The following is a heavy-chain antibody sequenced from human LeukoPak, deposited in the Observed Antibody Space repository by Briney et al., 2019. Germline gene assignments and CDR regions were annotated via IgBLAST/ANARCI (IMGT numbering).Heavy chain of an antibody. CDR2: IYPDESNI. CDR3: ARPPSRGYSSSFEY. Sequence: GESLKISCKGSGYSFPTYWIARVRQMPGKGLGWVGIIYPDESNIRYSPSFQGQVTISADKSISTAYLQWSSLKASDTAMYYCARPPSRGYSSSFEYWGQGTLVTVSS. V-gene: IGHV5-51*01. CDR1: GYSFPTYW. J-gene: IGHJ4*02. D-gene: IGHD2-2*03.